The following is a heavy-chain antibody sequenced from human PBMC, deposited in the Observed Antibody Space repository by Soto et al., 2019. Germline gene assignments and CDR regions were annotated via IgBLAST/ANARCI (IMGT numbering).Heavy chain of an antibody. CDR1: GFTVSSNY. J-gene: IGHJ6*02. D-gene: IGHD5-18*01. CDR2: IYSGGST. CDR3: ARDRKAMDYYYYGMDV. V-gene: IGHV3-53*01. Sequence: PGGSLRLSCAASGFTVSSNYMSWVRQAPGKGLEWVSVIYSGGSTYYADSVKGRFTISRDNSKNTLYLQMNSLRAEDTAVYYCARDRKAMDYYYYGMDVWGQGTTVTVSS.